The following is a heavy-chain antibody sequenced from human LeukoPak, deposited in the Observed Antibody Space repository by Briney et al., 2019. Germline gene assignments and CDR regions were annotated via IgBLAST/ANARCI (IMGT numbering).Heavy chain of an antibody. J-gene: IGHJ4*02. Sequence: PGGSLRLSCAASGFTFSSYGMHWVRQAPGKGLEWVAVISYDGSNKYYADSVKGRFTISRDNSKNTLYLQMNSLRAEDTAVYYCAKAQRGIAMAGFDYWGQGTLVTVSS. CDR1: GFTFSSYG. D-gene: IGHD6-19*01. CDR3: AKAQRGIAMAGFDY. V-gene: IGHV3-30*18. CDR2: ISYDGSNK.